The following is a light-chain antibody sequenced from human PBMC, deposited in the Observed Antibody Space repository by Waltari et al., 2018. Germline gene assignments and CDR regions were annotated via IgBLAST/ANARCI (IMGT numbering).Light chain of an antibody. Sequence: IVLTQSPGTLSLSPGERATLSCRASQSVSRSLAWYQQKPGQAPKLFIYGASTRATGIPDRFTGSGSGTDFSLTISSLEPEDFAIYFCQHYVRLPATFGQGTKVEIK. V-gene: IGKV3-20*01. J-gene: IGKJ1*01. CDR2: GAS. CDR3: QHYVRLPAT. CDR1: QSVSRS.